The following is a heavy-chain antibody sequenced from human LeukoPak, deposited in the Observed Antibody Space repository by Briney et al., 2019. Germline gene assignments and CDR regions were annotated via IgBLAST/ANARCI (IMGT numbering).Heavy chain of an antibody. V-gene: IGHV3-74*01. J-gene: IGHJ6*03. CDR3: ARAAGPDYYYYYMDV. CDR1: GFTFSNYW. CDR2: INSDGSST. Sequence: GGSLRLSCAASGFTFSNYWMHWVRQAPGKGLVWVSRINSDGSSTSYADSVKGRFTISRDNAKNTLYLQMNGLRSEDTAVYYCARAAGPDYYYYYMDVWGKGTTVTVSS.